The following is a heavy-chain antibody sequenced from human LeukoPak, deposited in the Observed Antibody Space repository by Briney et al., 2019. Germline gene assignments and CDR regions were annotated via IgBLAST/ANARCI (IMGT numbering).Heavy chain of an antibody. J-gene: IGHJ4*02. Sequence: SGGSLRLSRTPSELTHKWHYMLCVGPAPGKGLEWVSLIFSNGDTHYPDSVKGRSTISSDTSKNTVYLQMNSLRVEDTAMYYCTRDQLNYWGQGNRVLVSS. CDR3: TRDQLNY. CDR2: IFSNGDT. V-gene: IGHV3-53*01. CDR1: ELTHKWHY.